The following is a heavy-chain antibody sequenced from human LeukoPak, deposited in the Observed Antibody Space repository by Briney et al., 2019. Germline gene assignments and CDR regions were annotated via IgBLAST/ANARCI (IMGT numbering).Heavy chain of an antibody. Sequence: GGSLRLSCAASGFTFSSYGMHWVRQAPGKGLEWVAVISYDGSNKYYADSVKGRFTISRDNSKNTLYLQMNSLRAEDTAVYYCAKSPWGGSDAPDYWGQGTLSPSPQ. J-gene: IGHJ4*02. CDR3: AKSPWGGSDAPDY. V-gene: IGHV3-30*18. CDR1: GFTFSSYG. CDR2: ISYDGSNK. D-gene: IGHD2-15*01.